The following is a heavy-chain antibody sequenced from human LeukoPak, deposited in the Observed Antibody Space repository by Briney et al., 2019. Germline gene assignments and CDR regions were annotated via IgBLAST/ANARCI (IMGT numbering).Heavy chain of an antibody. J-gene: IGHJ4*02. CDR3: ANDFSPYIAVAGPFDY. CDR1: GFTFSSYS. Sequence: GGSLRLSCAASGFTFSSYSMNWVRQAPGKGLEWVSAISGSGGSTYYADSVKGRFTISRDNSKNTLYLQMNSLRAEDTAVYYCANDFSPYIAVAGPFDYWGQGTLVTVSS. V-gene: IGHV3-23*01. CDR2: ISGSGGST. D-gene: IGHD6-19*01.